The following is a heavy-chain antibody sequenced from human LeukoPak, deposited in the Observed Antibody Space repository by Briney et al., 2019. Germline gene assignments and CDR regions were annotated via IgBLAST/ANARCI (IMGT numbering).Heavy chain of an antibody. CDR2: IDHTGTT. CDR1: GGSFSGYY. CDR3: ARGRVSSSTWHSTYYYYFYMDV. J-gene: IGHJ6*03. Sequence: SETLSLTCAVYGGSFSGYYWSWIRQPPGKGLEWIGYIDHTGTTNYNPSLTSRVTISRDTSKNHFSLQLSSVTAADTAVYFCARGRVSSSTWHSTYYYYFYMDVWGKGTTVTVSS. D-gene: IGHD4-11*01. V-gene: IGHV4-59*01.